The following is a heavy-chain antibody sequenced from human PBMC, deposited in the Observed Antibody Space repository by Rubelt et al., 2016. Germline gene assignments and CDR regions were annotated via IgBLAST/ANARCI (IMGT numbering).Heavy chain of an antibody. V-gene: IGHV3-53*04. CDR2: IYSGGTT. CDR3: ARGGDYGDY. Sequence: GGGLVKPGGSLRLSCAASGFTFTTYGMSWVRQAPGKGLAWVSVIYSGGTTFYADSVKGRFTISRHNSNNTVYLQMNSLRAEDTAVYYCARGGDYGDYWGQGTLVTVSS. J-gene: IGHJ4*02. CDR1: GFTFTTYG.